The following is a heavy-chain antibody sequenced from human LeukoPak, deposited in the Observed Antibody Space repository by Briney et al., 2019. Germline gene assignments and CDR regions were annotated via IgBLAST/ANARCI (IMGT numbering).Heavy chain of an antibody. D-gene: IGHD1-26*01. CDR2: ISSSSSYI. Sequence: GGSLRLSCAASGFTFSSYSMNWVRQAPGKGLEWVSSISSSSSYIYYADSVKGRFTISRDNAKNSLYLQMNSLRVEDTAVYYCARALGGSPYYYHGLDAWGHGTTVTVSS. V-gene: IGHV3-21*01. J-gene: IGHJ6*02. CDR1: GFTFSSYS. CDR3: ARALGGSPYYYHGLDA.